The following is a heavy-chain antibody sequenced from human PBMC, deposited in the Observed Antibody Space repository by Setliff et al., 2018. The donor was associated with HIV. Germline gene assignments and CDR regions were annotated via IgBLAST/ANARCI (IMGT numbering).Heavy chain of an antibody. CDR2: IYYSGSI. CDR3: ARGTTLNVVPDAFDI. J-gene: IGHJ3*02. D-gene: IGHD4-17*01. Sequence: SETLSLTCVVSGYSISSNDWWGWIRQSPGKGLEWIGYIYYSGSIYYNPSLKSRVTISVDTSKNQISLRLNSLTAADTAVYYCARGTTLNVVPDAFDIWGQGTM. CDR1: GYSISSNDW. V-gene: IGHV4-28*05.